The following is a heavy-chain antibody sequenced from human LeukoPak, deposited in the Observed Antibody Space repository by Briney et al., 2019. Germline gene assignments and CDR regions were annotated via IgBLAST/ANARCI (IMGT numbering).Heavy chain of an antibody. V-gene: IGHV3-7*01. CDR3: ASNFAGSSRDY. CDR1: GFPFSAYW. J-gene: IGHJ4*02. Sequence: GGSLRLSCAASGFPFSAYWMDWVRQAPGKGMEWVANIKEDGSQQHYADSVEGRFTVSRDNAKNTLFLQMNSLRAEDTAVYYCASNFAGSSRDYWGQGTPVTVSS. CDR2: IKEDGSQQ. D-gene: IGHD6-13*01.